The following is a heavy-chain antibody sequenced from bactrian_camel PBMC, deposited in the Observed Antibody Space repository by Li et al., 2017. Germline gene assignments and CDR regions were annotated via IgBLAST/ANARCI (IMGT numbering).Heavy chain of an antibody. CDR3: AADSRVCMVVSGGGTLDEYDL. J-gene: IGHJ4*01. CDR2: INTGNGGRFK. Sequence: HVQLVESGGGSVQAGGSLRLSCSVSPLYYRTNCVGWFRQTPGQEREGVAAINTGNGGRFKYYADLVKGRFTISQDNARNTVYLQMDRLKPEGTGMYYCAADSRVCMVVSGGGTLDEYDLWGQGTQVTVS. CDR1: PLYYRTNC. V-gene: IGHV3S54*01. D-gene: IGHD7*01.